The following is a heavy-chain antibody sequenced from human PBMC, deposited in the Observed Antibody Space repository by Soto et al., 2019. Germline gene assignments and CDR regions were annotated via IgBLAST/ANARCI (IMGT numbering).Heavy chain of an antibody. CDR2: VYNSGST. Sequence: SETLSLTCAVSRGSITNNYGTWIGQPPGGGLGWIGDVYNSGSTNYNPSLKSRVTISEDTSKNQFSLRVNSMTAADTAVYYCVRYRRTATDGYSLDDWGQGILVTVSS. V-gene: IGHV4-59*01. D-gene: IGHD4-4*01. CDR3: VRYRRTATDGYSLDD. CDR1: RGSITNNY. J-gene: IGHJ4*02.